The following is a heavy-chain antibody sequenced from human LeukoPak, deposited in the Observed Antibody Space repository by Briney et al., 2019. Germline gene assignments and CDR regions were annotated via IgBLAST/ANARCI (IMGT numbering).Heavy chain of an antibody. V-gene: IGHV3-53*01. CDR1: GFSVSSNF. J-gene: IGHJ6*03. D-gene: IGHD1/OR15-1a*01. Sequence: GGSLRLSCAASGFSVSSNFMSWVRQAPGRGLEWVSVIYSGGTTYYADSVKGRFTISRDNSKNTLSLQMNSLRAEDTAVYYCARDGYGNNYMDVWGKGTTVTVSS. CDR3: ARDGYGNNYMDV. CDR2: IYSGGTT.